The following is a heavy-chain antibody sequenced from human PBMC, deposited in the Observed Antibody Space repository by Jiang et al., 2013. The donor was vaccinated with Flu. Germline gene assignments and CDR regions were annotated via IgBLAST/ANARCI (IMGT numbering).Heavy chain of an antibody. V-gene: IGHV4-4*07. D-gene: IGHD5-12*01. CDR1: GGSISPYS. CDR3: AIYNSGWL. J-gene: IGHJ4*02. Sequence: GSGLVKPSETLSLTCAVSGGSISPYSWSWIRQFGGKGLEWIGHVETRGNTYYNSSLKSRVSMSLDTSKNQFSLRLNSVTAADTAVYYCAIYNSGWLWGQGTLITVSS. CDR2: VETRGNT.